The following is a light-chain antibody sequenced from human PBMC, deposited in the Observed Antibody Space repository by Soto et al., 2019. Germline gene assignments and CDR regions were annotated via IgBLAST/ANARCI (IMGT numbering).Light chain of an antibody. CDR2: AAS. CDR1: QSISNY. Sequence: DIKINQSASFLSASVGDRVTITCRASQSISNYLNWYQQKPGKAPNLLIHAASSLQSGVPPRFSGSGSGTDFTLTISSLQPEDFATYFCQHSYRNPITFGQGTRLEIK. CDR3: QHSYRNPIT. J-gene: IGKJ5*01. V-gene: IGKV1-39*01.